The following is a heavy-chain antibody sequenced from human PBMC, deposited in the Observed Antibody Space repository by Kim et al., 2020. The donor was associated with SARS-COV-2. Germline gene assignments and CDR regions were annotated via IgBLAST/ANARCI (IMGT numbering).Heavy chain of an antibody. D-gene: IGHD3-9*01. CDR1: GGSISSYY. Sequence: SETLSLTCTVSGGSISSYYWSWIRQPPGKGLEWIGYIYYSGSTNYYPSLKSRVTISVDTSKNQFSLKLSSVTAADTAVYYCARDRLRYFDWLPHYYYYYGMDVWGQGTTVTVSS. V-gene: IGHV4-59*01. CDR2: IYYSGST. J-gene: IGHJ6*02. CDR3: ARDRLRYFDWLPHYYYYYGMDV.